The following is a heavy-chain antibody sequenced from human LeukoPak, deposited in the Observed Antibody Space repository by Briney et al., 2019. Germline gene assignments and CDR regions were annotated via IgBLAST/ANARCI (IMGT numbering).Heavy chain of an antibody. Sequence: GGSLRLSCAASGLTFSSYGMHWVRQAPGKGLEWVAVISYDGSNKYYADSVKGRFTISRDNSKNTLYLQMNSLRAEDTAVYYCARALWSGPVYYGMDVWGQGTTVTVSS. J-gene: IGHJ6*02. CDR1: GLTFSSYG. V-gene: IGHV3-30*03. CDR3: ARALWSGPVYYGMDV. D-gene: IGHD3-10*01. CDR2: ISYDGSNK.